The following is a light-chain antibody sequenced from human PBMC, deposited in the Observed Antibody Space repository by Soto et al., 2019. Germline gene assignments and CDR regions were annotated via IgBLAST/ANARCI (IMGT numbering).Light chain of an antibody. CDR2: DAS. CDR1: QGVPTTY. CDR3: QHYGASPGS. Sequence: EVLLTQSPGTLSLSPGASATLSSRASQGVPTTYVAWYQQRPGQAPRLLIYDASNRAAGTPGRFSGSRSGTDFTLTINRLDPEDFAVYYCQHYGASPGSFGQGTKVEI. J-gene: IGKJ1*01. V-gene: IGKV3-20*01.